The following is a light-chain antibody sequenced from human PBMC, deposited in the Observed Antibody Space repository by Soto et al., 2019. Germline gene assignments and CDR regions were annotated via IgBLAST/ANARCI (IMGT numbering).Light chain of an antibody. CDR1: QSVSSN. CDR2: GAS. V-gene: IGKV3-15*01. Sequence: EIVMTQSPATLSVSPGERATLSCRASQSVSSNLAWYQQKPGQAPRLLIYGASTRATGIPASVSGSGSGTEFTLTISSLQAEDFAVYYCQQYNKWPRTFGQGTKVEIK. J-gene: IGKJ1*01. CDR3: QQYNKWPRT.